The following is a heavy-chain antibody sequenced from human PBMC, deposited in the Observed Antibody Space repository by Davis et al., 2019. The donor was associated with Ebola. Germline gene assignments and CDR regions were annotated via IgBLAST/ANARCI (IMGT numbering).Heavy chain of an antibody. CDR1: GYTFTSYD. CDR3: TTDSQLLRKLYSYYGMDV. V-gene: IGHV1-8*01. Sequence: ASVKVSCKASGYTFTSYDINWVRQATGQGLEWMGWMNPNSGNAGYAQKFQGGVTVTRDTSTRTVYMELNSLKTEDTAVYYCTTDSQLLRKLYSYYGMDVWGQGTTVTVSS. J-gene: IGHJ6*02. CDR2: MNPNSGNA. D-gene: IGHD1-26*01.